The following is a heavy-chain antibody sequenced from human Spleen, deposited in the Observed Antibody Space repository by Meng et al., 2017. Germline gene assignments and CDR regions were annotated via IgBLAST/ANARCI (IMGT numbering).Heavy chain of an antibody. CDR1: GGSFSDYY. CDR2: INHSGST. V-gene: IGHV4-34*01. D-gene: IGHD6-13*01. Sequence: SETLSLTCVVSGGSFSDYYWSWIRQPPGKGLEWIGEINHSGSTNYNPSLESRATISVDTSQNNLSLKLSSVTAADTAVYYCARDPGSSWEIDSWGQGTLVTVSS. CDR3: ARDPGSSWEIDS. J-gene: IGHJ4*02.